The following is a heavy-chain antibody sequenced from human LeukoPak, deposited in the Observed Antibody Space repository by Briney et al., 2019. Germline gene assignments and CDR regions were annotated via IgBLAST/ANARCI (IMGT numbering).Heavy chain of an antibody. CDR3: ARAGSYATTTHYYYYGMDV. V-gene: IGHV4-59*01. Sequence: SETLSLTCTVSGGSISPYYWSWIRQPPGKGLEWIGYIYYSGSTNYNPSLKSRVTISVDTSKNQFSLKLSSVTAADTAVYYCARAGSYATTTHYYYYGMDVWGQGTTVTVSS. CDR2: IYYSGST. J-gene: IGHJ6*02. CDR1: GGSISPYY. D-gene: IGHD2-2*01.